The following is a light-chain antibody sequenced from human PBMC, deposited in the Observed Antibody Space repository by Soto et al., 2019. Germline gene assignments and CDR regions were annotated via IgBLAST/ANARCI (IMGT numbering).Light chain of an antibody. CDR1: ESISTW. Sequence: DIQMTQSPSSLSASVGDRVTITCRASESISTWLAWYQQKPGKAPKLLIYGASSLESGVPPRFSGDGSETDFTLTISSLQRDDFGTYYCQQYSRLWSFGQGTKVEIE. CDR2: GAS. V-gene: IGKV1-5*03. CDR3: QQYSRLWS. J-gene: IGKJ1*01.